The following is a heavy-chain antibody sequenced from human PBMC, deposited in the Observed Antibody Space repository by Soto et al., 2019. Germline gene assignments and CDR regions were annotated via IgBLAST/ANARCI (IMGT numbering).Heavy chain of an antibody. D-gene: IGHD4-4*01. CDR3: ARVYYSNLPYYFYYMDV. CDR1: GFTFSSYS. Sequence: PGGSLRLSCAASGFTFSSYSMNWVSQAPGKGLEWVSSSSSSSTYIYYADSVKGRFTISRDNAKNSLYLQMNSLRAEDTAVYFCARVYYSNLPYYFYYMDVWGQGTTVTVSS. J-gene: IGHJ6*02. CDR2: SSSSSTYI. V-gene: IGHV3-21*01.